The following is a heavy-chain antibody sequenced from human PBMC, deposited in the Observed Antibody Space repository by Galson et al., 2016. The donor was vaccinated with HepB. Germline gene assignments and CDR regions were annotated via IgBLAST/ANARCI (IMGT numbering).Heavy chain of an antibody. Sequence: SLRLSCAASGFTFSNYAIHWVRQAPGKGLEWVAVISFDGGNKYYADSVKGRFTVSRANSKNTLYRQMNSLRVEDTAVYYCARDLLPPRQKYSHGYVVWYYGMDVWGQGTTVIVSS. J-gene: IGHJ6*02. CDR2: ISFDGGNK. CDR1: GFTFSNYA. CDR3: ARDLLPPRQKYSHGYVVWYYGMDV. V-gene: IGHV3-30*04. D-gene: IGHD5-18*01.